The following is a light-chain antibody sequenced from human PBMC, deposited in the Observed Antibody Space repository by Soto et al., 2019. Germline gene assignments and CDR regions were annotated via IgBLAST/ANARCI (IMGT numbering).Light chain of an antibody. CDR2: AES. J-gene: IGKJ2*01. CDR1: QSISSY. V-gene: IGKV1-39*01. Sequence: DIQMTQSPSSLSASVGDRVTITCRASQSISSYLNWYQQKPGKAPNLLIYAESSLQSGVPSRFSGSGSGTDFTLTVSSLESEDFATYYCQQSYSTPYTFSQGTKLEIK. CDR3: QQSYSTPYT.